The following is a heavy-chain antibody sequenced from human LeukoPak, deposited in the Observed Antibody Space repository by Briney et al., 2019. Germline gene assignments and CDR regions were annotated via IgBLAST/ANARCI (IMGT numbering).Heavy chain of an antibody. D-gene: IGHD3-3*01. V-gene: IGHV1-69*13. CDR3: AKVSVWSGYYSGMDV. CDR2: IIPIFGTA. Sequence: ASVKVSCKASGGTFSSYAISWVRQAPGQGLEWMGGIIPIFGTANYAQKFQGRVTITADESTSTAYMELSSLRSEDTAVYYCAKVSVWSGYYSGMDVWGQGTTVTVSS. J-gene: IGHJ6*02. CDR1: GGTFSSYA.